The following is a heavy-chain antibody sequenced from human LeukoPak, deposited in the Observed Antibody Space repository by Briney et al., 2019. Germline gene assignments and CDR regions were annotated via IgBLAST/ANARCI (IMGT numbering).Heavy chain of an antibody. Sequence: GGSLRLSCAASGFSFNNYAMGWVRQAPGKGLEWVSIIIASSGSTFYADSVKGRFTISRDNSKNTLYLQMNSLRVEDTAVYYCVKGGYDFVEVAYFDFWGQGTLVPVSS. CDR1: GFSFNNYA. J-gene: IGHJ4*02. CDR3: VKGGYDFVEVAYFDF. D-gene: IGHD5-12*01. CDR2: IIASSGST. V-gene: IGHV3-23*01.